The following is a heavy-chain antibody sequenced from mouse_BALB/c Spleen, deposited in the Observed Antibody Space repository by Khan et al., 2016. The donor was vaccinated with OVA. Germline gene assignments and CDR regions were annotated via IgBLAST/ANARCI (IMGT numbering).Heavy chain of an antibody. CDR2: IYPGDGET. CDR1: GYAFSSYW. D-gene: IGHD2-14*01. J-gene: IGHJ3*01. V-gene: IGHV1-80*01. CDR3: ARSGYDYFAY. Sequence: QVQLQQPGAELVRPGSSVKISCKASGYAFSSYWMNWVKQRPGQGLEWIGQIYPGDGETIYNGKFKGKVTLTADKSSSTAYMQLSSLTSEDSAVYCCARSGYDYFAYWGQGTLVTVSA.